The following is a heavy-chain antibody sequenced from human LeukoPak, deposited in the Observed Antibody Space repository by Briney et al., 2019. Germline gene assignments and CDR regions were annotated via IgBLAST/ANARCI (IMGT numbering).Heavy chain of an antibody. CDR2: ISGSGGNT. V-gene: IGHV3-23*01. J-gene: IGHJ4*02. CDR1: GFTFSNYA. D-gene: IGHD3-10*01. CDR3: AKDIKMGFGEKGPFDY. Sequence: PGGSLRLSCAASGFTFSNYAMSWVRQAPGKGLEWVSDISGSGGNTYYAGSVKGRFTISRDNSKNTLYLQMNSLRAEDTALYYCAKDIKMGFGEKGPFDYWGQGTLVTVSS.